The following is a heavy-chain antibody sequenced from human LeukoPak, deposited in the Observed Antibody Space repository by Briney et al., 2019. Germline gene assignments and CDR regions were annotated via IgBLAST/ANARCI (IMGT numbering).Heavy chain of an antibody. CDR1: GYSISSGYY. D-gene: IGHD3-16*01. J-gene: IGHJ3*02. CDR3: ARQPNLGAFDI. V-gene: IGHV4-38-2*01. CDR2: FYHSGNT. Sequence: PSETLSLTCAVSGYSISSGYYWAWIRQPPGKGLEWIGSFYHSGNTYYNPSLKSRVTISVDTSKNQFSLKFSFVTAADTAVYYCARQPNLGAFDIWGQGTMVTVSS.